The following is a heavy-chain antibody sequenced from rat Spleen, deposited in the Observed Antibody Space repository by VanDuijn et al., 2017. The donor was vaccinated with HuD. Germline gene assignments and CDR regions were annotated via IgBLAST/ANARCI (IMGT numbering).Heavy chain of an antibody. V-gene: IGHV5-31*01. D-gene: IGHD1-2*01. CDR2: ITNASGRT. J-gene: IGHJ2*01. CDR3: ARHSSLDY. Sequence: EVQLVESGGGLVQPGGSLKLSCVASGFTFNNYWMTWIRQAPGKGLEWVASITNASGRTYYPDSVKGRFTISRDNAKSTLYLQMDSLRSEDTATYYCARHSSLDYWGQGVMVTVSS. CDR1: GFTFNNYW.